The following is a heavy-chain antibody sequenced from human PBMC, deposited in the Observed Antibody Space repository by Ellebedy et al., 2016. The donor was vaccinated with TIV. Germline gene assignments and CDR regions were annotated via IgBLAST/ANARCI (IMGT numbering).Heavy chain of an antibody. Sequence: AASVKVSCKASGYTFTSYGISWVRQAPGQGLEWMGWINPYNGNTNYVQKLQDRVTMTTDTSTSTAYMELRRLRSDDAAVYYCARDGPWGYHWFDPWGQGTLVTVSS. J-gene: IGHJ5*02. CDR3: ARDGPWGYHWFDP. CDR1: GYTFTSYG. CDR2: INPYNGNT. V-gene: IGHV1-18*01. D-gene: IGHD3-16*02.